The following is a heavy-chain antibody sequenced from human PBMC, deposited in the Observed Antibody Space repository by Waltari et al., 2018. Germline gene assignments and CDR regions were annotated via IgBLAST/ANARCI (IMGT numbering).Heavy chain of an antibody. CDR1: GYSISSGYY. V-gene: IGHV4-38-2*02. Sequence: QVQLQESGPGLVKPSETLSLTCAVSGYSISSGYYWGWIRQPPGKGLEWIGSIYHSGSTYYNPSLKSRVTISVDTSKNQFSLKLSSVTAADTAVYYCARDGRELFYNRNWFDPWGQGTLVTVSS. J-gene: IGHJ5*02. D-gene: IGHD3-10*01. CDR3: ARDGRELFYNRNWFDP. CDR2: IYHSGST.